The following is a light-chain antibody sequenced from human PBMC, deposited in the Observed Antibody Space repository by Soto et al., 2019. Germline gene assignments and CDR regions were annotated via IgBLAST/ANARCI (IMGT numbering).Light chain of an antibody. V-gene: IGLV2-8*01. J-gene: IGLJ1*01. Sequence: QSALTQPPSASGSPGQSVTIYGTGTSGDVGRYNYVSWYQQHPGKAPKLIIYEVTKRPSGVPDRFSGSKSGNTASLTVSGPPHEDEAYNCNSSFGARNNLLGTWTKMTV. CDR3: SSFGARNNL. CDR1: SGDVGRYNY. CDR2: EVT.